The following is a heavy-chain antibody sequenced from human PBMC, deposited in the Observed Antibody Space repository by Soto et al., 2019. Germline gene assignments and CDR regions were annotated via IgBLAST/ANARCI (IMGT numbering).Heavy chain of an antibody. CDR1: GFTFSSYA. D-gene: IGHD1-7*01. Sequence: EVQLLESGGGLVQPGGSLRLSCAASGFTFSSYAMSWVRQAPGKGLEWVSAISGSGGSTYYADSVKGRFTISRDNSKNTRYLQMNSLRAEDTAVYYCAKDPLELRISREFDYWGQGTLVTVSS. V-gene: IGHV3-23*01. CDR2: ISGSGGST. J-gene: IGHJ4*02. CDR3: AKDPLELRISREFDY.